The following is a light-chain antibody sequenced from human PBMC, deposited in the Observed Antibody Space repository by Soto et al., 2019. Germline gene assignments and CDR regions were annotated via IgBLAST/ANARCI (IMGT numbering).Light chain of an antibody. V-gene: IGKV3-20*01. Sequence: EIVLTQSPGTLSLSPGERATLSCRASQSVSSNYLAWYQQKPGQAPRPLIYGASSRATGIPDRFSGSGAGTDFTLTISILESEDFAVYYGQQYGSSPWTFGQGTKVEIK. CDR2: GAS. J-gene: IGKJ1*01. CDR1: QSVSSNY. CDR3: QQYGSSPWT.